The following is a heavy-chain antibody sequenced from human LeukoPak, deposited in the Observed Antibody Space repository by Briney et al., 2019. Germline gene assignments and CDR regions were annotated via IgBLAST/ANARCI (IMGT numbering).Heavy chain of an antibody. CDR3: ARDTPMIVVVTPFDY. Sequence: ASVKVSCKASGYTFTSYGISWARQAPGQGVEWMGWISAYNGNTNYAQKLQGRVTMTTDTSTSTAYMELRSLRSDDTAVYYCARDTPMIVVVTPFDYWGQGTLVTVSS. CDR1: GYTFTSYG. CDR2: ISAYNGNT. V-gene: IGHV1-18*01. J-gene: IGHJ4*02. D-gene: IGHD3-22*01.